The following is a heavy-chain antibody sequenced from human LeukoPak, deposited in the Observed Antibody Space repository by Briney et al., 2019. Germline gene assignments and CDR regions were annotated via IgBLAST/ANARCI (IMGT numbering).Heavy chain of an antibody. CDR1: GYTFTSYY. J-gene: IGHJ3*02. Sequence: GASVKVSCKASGYTFTSYYMHWVRQAPGQGLEWMGIINPSGGSTSNAQKFQGRVTMTRDTSTSTDYMELSRLRSEDTAVYYWAGERVGFCSGGRCFPAPAFDIWGQGTMVTVSS. CDR3: AGERVGFCSGGRCFPAPAFDI. D-gene: IGHD2-15*01. V-gene: IGHV1-46*01. CDR2: INPSGGST.